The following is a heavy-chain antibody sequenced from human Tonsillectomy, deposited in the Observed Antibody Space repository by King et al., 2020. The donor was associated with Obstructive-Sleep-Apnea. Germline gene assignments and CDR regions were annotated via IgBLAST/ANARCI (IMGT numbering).Heavy chain of an antibody. CDR2: INHSGST. CDR1: GGSFSGYY. Sequence: VQLPQWGAGLLKPSETLYLTCAVYGGSFSGYYWSWIRQPPGKGLEWIGEINHSGSTNYNPSLKSRVTISVDTSKNQFSLKLSSVTAADTAVYYCARGDRPIAVAGRESYYFDYWGQGTLVTVSS. D-gene: IGHD6-19*01. V-gene: IGHV4-34*01. CDR3: ARGDRPIAVAGRESYYFDY. J-gene: IGHJ4*02.